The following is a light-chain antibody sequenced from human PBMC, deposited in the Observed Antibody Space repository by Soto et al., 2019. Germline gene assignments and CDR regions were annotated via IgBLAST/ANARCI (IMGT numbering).Light chain of an antibody. CDR3: QQSYSTLIT. J-gene: IGKJ5*01. Sequence: DIPMTQSPSTLSGPVGDRVTITCRASQSSSSYLNWYQQKPGKAPKLLIYAASSVQSGVPSRFSGRGAGTDFTLTISSLQPEDFATYYCQQSYSTLITFGQGTRLEIK. CDR2: AAS. V-gene: IGKV1-39*01. CDR1: QSSSSY.